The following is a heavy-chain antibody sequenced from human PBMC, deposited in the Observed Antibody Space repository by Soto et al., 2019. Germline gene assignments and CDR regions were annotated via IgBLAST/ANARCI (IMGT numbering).Heavy chain of an antibody. CDR1: GFTFSSYW. V-gene: IGHV3-7*01. Sequence: EVQLVECGGGLVQPGWSLRLSCAASGFTFSSYWMSWVRQAPGKGLEWVANIKQDGSEKYYVDSVKGRFTISRDNAKNSLYLQMNSLRAEDTAVYYCARVDSNYYYYYMDVWGKGTTVTVSS. CDR3: ARVDSNYYYYYMDV. J-gene: IGHJ6*03. D-gene: IGHD3-22*01. CDR2: IKQDGSEK.